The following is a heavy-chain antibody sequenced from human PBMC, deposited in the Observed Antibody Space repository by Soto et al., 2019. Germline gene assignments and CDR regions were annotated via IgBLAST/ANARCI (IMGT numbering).Heavy chain of an antibody. Sequence: PAGTLRLSCAASGFMFSNRSMHWVRQAPGKGLEWVAVIWSDGNNRYYADSVKGRFTIYRDNYKNTLYLQMNSLRAEDTAVYYCVRGDNWNDEASDYWGQGTLVTVSS. CDR3: VRGDNWNDEASDY. CDR2: IWSDGNNR. CDR1: GFMFSNRS. D-gene: IGHD1-1*01. V-gene: IGHV3-33*01. J-gene: IGHJ4*02.